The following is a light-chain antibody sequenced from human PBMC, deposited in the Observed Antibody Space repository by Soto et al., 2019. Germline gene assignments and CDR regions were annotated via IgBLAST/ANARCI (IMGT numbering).Light chain of an antibody. CDR3: CSYAGSKNYYL. Sequence: QSVLTQPPSASGTPGQRVTISCSGSSSNIGSNTVNWYQQLPGTAPKLLIYSNNQRPSGVPDRFSGSKSGTSASLAISGLQSEDEADYYCCSYAGSKNYYLFGTGTKVTVL. V-gene: IGLV1-44*01. CDR1: SSNIGSNT. J-gene: IGLJ1*01. CDR2: SNN.